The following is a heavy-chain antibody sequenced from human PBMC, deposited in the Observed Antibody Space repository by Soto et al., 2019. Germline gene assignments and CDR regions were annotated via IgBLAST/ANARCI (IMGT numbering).Heavy chain of an antibody. Sequence: HPGGSLRLSCAASGFSISDYEMNWVRQAPGKGREWVSYISGSGSTVYYADSVKGRFTISRDNAKNSVFLQINTLRVEDAAIYYCAGNPSRQWVVPLCCDLWGKGTLGTVSS. D-gene: IGHD6-19*01. CDR1: GFSISDYE. J-gene: IGHJ5*02. CDR2: ISGSGSTV. V-gene: IGHV3-48*03. CDR3: AGNPSRQWVVPLCCDL.